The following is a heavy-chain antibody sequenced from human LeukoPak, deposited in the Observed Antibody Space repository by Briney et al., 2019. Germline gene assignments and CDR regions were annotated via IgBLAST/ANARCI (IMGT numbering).Heavy chain of an antibody. CDR2: ISSSSGYI. D-gene: IGHD3-10*01. V-gene: IGHV3-21*04. Sequence: GGSLRLSCAASGFTFSYYSMNWVRQAPGKGLEWVSSISSSSGYIYYADSVKGRFTISRDNSKNTLYLQMNSLRAEDTAVYYCARSSGSLYRDFDYWGQGTLVTVSS. CDR1: GFTFSYYS. J-gene: IGHJ4*02. CDR3: ARSSGSLYRDFDY.